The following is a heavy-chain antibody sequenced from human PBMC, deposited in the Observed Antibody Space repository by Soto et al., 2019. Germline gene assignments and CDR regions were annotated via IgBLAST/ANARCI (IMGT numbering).Heavy chain of an antibody. V-gene: IGHV1-69*13. Sequence: XSVKVSCKASGGTFDIFSISWVRQAPGQGLEWRGGIIPIFGTAEYSQKLQGRVTITADESTSTSYMELSTVRFEDTAVYYCAKENRGDDRGWYSSTDRFVPWGHGNLVTVSS. CDR2: IIPIFGTA. CDR3: AKENRGDDRGWYSSTDRFVP. D-gene: IGHD6-19*01. CDR1: GGTFDIFS. J-gene: IGHJ5*02.